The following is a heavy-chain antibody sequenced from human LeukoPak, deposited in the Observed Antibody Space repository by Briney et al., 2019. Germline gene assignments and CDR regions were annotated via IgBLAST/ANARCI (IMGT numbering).Heavy chain of an antibody. J-gene: IGHJ3*02. CDR3: ARGPCGVYSDCIAVAGADAFDI. D-gene: IGHD6-19*01. CDR2: IYTSGST. Sequence: SETLSLTCTVSGGSISSYYWSWIRQPAGKGLEWIGRIYTSGSTNYNPSLKSRVTMSVDTSKNQFSLKLSSVTAADTAVYYCARGPCGVYSDCIAVAGADAFDIWGQGTMVTVSS. V-gene: IGHV4-4*07. CDR1: GGSISSYY.